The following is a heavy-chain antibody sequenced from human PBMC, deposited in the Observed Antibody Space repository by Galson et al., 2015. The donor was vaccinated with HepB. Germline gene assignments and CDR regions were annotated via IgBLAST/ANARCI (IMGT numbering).Heavy chain of an antibody. CDR1: GFTFSDYY. D-gene: IGHD3-22*01. CDR2: ISSSGGYT. J-gene: IGHJ4*02. Sequence: SLRLSCAASGFTFSDYYMSWIRQAPGEGLEWVSYISSSGGYTKYADSVKGRFTISRDNAKNSLYLQMNSLRAEDTAVYYCAGNYYDSNRYYYYWGQGTLVTVSS. V-gene: IGHV3-11*03. CDR3: AGNYYDSNRYYYY.